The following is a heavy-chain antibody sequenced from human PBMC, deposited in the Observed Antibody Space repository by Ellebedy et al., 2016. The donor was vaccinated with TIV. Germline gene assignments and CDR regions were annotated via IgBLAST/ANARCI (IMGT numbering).Heavy chain of an antibody. Sequence: AASVKVSCKVSGYIFTDYYIHWSRQAPGQEFEWMGWLNPNNGGTNYAQKFQDRITMTRDTTISKVYMDLSRRTYDDTAVYYCTRGPSGGYFDYWGQGTLVPVSS. CDR2: LNPNNGGT. CDR3: TRGPSGGYFDY. D-gene: IGHD3-10*01. V-gene: IGHV1-2*02. J-gene: IGHJ4*02. CDR1: GYIFTDYY.